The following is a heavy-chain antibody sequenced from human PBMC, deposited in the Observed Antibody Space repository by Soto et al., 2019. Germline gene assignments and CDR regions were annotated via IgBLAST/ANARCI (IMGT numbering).Heavy chain of an antibody. CDR2: ISAYNGNT. CDR1: GYTFTSYG. CDR3: ARDLTLAVAGIWENWFDP. Sequence: ASVKVSCKASGYTFTSYGISWVRQAPGQGLEWMGWISAYNGNTNYAQKLQGRVTMTTDTSTSTAYMELRSLRSDDTAVYYCARDLTLAVAGIWENWFDPWGQGTLVTVSS. D-gene: IGHD6-19*01. V-gene: IGHV1-18*01. J-gene: IGHJ5*02.